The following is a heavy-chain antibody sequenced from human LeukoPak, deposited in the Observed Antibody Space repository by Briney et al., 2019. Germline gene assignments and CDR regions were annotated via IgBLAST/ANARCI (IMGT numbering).Heavy chain of an antibody. CDR2: IRYDGSNK. D-gene: IGHD3-3*01. Sequence: PGRSLRLSCAASEFTFSAYAMHWVRQAPGKGPEWVAGIRYDGSNKYYADSVKGRFTISRDNSKDTLYLQMNSLRAEDTSVYYCTRADWEVYDSPLGYFDYWGQGTLVTVSS. CDR3: TRADWEVYDSPLGYFDY. J-gene: IGHJ4*02. CDR1: EFTFSAYA. V-gene: IGHV3-33*01.